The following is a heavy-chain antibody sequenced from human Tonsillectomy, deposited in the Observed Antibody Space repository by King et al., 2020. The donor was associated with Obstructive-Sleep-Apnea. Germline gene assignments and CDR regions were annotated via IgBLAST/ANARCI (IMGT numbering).Heavy chain of an antibody. V-gene: IGHV3-7*03. D-gene: IGHD5-12*01. Sequence: EVQLVESGGGLVQPGGSLRLSCTASGFTFSYYWMSWVRQAPGKGLEWVANINEHGSEKFYVDSLEGRFTISRDNARNSLFLQLDSLRGDDTAVYYCARAGNGATVDYWGQGTLVTVSS. CDR3: ARAGNGATVDY. CDR2: INEHGSEK. J-gene: IGHJ4*02. CDR1: GFTFSYYW.